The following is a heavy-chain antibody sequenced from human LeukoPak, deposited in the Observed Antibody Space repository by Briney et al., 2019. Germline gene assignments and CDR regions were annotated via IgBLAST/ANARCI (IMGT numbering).Heavy chain of an antibody. CDR3: ASIGTDYGDYIGSETPEFDY. Sequence: ASVKVSCKASGYTFTGYYVHWVRQAPGQGLEWMGWINPNSGGTNYAQKFQGRVTMTRDTSISTAYMELSRLRSDDTAVYYCASIGTDYGDYIGSETPEFDYWGQGTLVTVSS. J-gene: IGHJ4*02. CDR2: INPNSGGT. D-gene: IGHD4-17*01. CDR1: GYTFTGYY. V-gene: IGHV1-2*02.